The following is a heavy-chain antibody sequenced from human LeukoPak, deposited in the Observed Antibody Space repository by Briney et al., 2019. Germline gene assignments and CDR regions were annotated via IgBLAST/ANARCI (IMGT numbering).Heavy chain of an antibody. CDR3: ARADRRRPPYTSSWYSENIFDY. D-gene: IGHD6-13*01. CDR1: GYTFTSYY. J-gene: IGHJ4*02. Sequence: ASVKVSCKASGYTFTSYYMNWVRQAPGRGLEWMGIINPSGGSTSYAQKFQGRVTMTRDTSTSTVYMELSSLRSEDTAVYYCARADRRRPPYTSSWYSENIFDYWGQGTLVTVSS. CDR2: INPSGGST. V-gene: IGHV1-46*01.